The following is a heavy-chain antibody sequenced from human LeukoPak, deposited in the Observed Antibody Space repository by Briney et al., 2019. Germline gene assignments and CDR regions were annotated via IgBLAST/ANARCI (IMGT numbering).Heavy chain of an antibody. CDR2: ISGSGGGT. CDR1: GFTFSNYA. V-gene: IGHV3-23*01. Sequence: PGGSLRLSCAASGFTFSNYAMAWVRQAPGKGLEWVSSISGSGGGTYYADSVKGRFTISRDNAKNSLYLQMNSLRAEDTAVYYCASLTYYYDSTIWGQGTMVTVSS. D-gene: IGHD3-22*01. J-gene: IGHJ3*02. CDR3: ASLTYYYDSTI.